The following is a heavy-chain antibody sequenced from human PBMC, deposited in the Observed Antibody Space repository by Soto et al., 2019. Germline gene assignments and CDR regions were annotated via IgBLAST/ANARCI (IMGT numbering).Heavy chain of an antibody. Sequence: VQLVESGGGLVQPGGSLRLSCAASGFTFSSYAMHWVRQAPGKGLEWVAVISYDGSNKYYADSVKGRFTISRDNSKNTLYLQMNSLRAEDTAVYYCARDPIVVVPAAIFSGAFDIWGQGTMVTVSS. V-gene: IGHV3-30-3*01. CDR2: ISYDGSNK. CDR1: GFTFSSYA. D-gene: IGHD2-2*02. CDR3: ARDPIVVVPAAIFSGAFDI. J-gene: IGHJ3*02.